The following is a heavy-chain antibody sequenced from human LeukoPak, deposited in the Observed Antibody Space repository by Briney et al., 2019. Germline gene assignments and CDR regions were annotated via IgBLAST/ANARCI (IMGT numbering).Heavy chain of an antibody. J-gene: IGHJ6*02. Sequence: GGSLRLSCAASGFTFSSYSMNWVRQAPGKGLEWVSSISSSSSYIYYADSVKGRFTISRDNAKNSLYLQMNSLRAEDTAVYYCARDSLDTAMDTHRHYYYYGMDVRGQGTTVTVSS. V-gene: IGHV3-21*04. D-gene: IGHD5-18*01. CDR1: GFTFSSYS. CDR2: ISSSSSYI. CDR3: ARDSLDTAMDTHRHYYYYGMDV.